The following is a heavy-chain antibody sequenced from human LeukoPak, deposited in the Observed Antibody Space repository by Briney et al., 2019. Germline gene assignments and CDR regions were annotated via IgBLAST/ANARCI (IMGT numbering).Heavy chain of an antibody. D-gene: IGHD6-13*01. Sequence: PGASVKVSCKASGYIFIGYYMHWVRQAPGQGLEWMGWINPNSGVTNYVQNFQGRVTMTRDTSISTAYMELSRLRSDDTAVYYCARIPNSSSWYLDYWGQGTLVTVSS. CDR3: ARIPNSSSWYLDY. CDR2: INPNSGVT. V-gene: IGHV1-2*02. J-gene: IGHJ4*02. CDR1: GYIFIGYY.